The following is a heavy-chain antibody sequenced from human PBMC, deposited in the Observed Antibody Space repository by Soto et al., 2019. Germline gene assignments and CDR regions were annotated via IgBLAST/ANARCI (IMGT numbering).Heavy chain of an antibody. V-gene: IGHV4-39*01. D-gene: IGHD1-1*01. CDR1: GGSISSGDYY. CDR3: TRHTPHWPPLY. J-gene: IGHJ4*02. CDR2: IYYGNT. Sequence: QVQLQEAGPGLVKPSETLSLTCTVSGGSISSGDYYWDWIRQAPGKGLEWIGAIYYGNTNYSPSLQSRVTISVDTSKNQFSLQLSSVTAADTAIYYCTRHTPHWPPLYWGQGALVTVSS.